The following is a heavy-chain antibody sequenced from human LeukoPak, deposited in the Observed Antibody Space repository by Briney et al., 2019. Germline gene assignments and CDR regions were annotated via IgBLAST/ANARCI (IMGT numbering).Heavy chain of an antibody. CDR3: AKDIAQGYTYGSIEQDY. Sequence: GGSLRLSCAASGFTFSSYAMSWVRQAPGKGLEWVSAISGSGGSTYYADSVKGRFTISRDNSKNTLYLQMNSLRAEDTAVYYCAKDIAQGYTYGSIEQDYWGQGTLVTVSS. V-gene: IGHV3-23*01. CDR2: ISGSGGST. D-gene: IGHD5-18*01. J-gene: IGHJ4*02. CDR1: GFTFSSYA.